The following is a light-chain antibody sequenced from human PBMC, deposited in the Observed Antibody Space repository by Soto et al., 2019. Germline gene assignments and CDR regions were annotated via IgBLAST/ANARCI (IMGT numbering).Light chain of an antibody. V-gene: IGKV3-20*01. CDR2: GAS. CDR3: QQYGSAPLT. CDR1: QSVSSSY. J-gene: IGKJ4*01. Sequence: EIVLTQSPGTLSLSPGERATLSCRASQSVSSSYLAWYQQKPGQAPRLLIYGASSRATGIPDRFSGSGSGTDFTLTISRLETEDFAVYYFQQYGSAPLTFGGGTKVDIK.